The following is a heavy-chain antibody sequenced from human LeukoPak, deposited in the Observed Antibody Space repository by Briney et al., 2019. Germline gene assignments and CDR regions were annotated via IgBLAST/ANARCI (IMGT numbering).Heavy chain of an antibody. Sequence: PGRSLRLSCAASGFTFSSYGMNWVRQAPGKGLEWVAVIWSDGTEKYYADSVKGRFTISRDSSENMLYLQMNSLRAEDTAVYHCARWGLPGYSNGPDYWGQGTLVTVSS. CDR1: GFTFSSYG. J-gene: IGHJ4*02. CDR2: IWSDGTEK. D-gene: IGHD5-18*01. V-gene: IGHV3-33*01. CDR3: ARWGLPGYSNGPDY.